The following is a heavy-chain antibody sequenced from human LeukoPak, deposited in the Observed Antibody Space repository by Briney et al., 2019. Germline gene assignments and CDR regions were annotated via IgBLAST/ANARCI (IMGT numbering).Heavy chain of an antibody. CDR1: GFTFSSYA. Sequence: GRSLRLSCAASGFTFSSYAMHWVRQAPGKGLEWVAVISYDGSNKYYADSVKGRFTISRDNSKNTLYLQMNSLRAEDTAVYYCAREITGTNGVYYYYMDVWGKGTTVTVSS. J-gene: IGHJ6*03. D-gene: IGHD1-7*01. CDR3: AREITGTNGVYYYYMDV. CDR2: ISYDGSNK. V-gene: IGHV3-30-3*01.